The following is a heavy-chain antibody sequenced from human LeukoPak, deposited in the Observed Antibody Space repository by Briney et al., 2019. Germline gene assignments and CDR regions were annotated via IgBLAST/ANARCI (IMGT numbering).Heavy chain of an antibody. D-gene: IGHD5-18*01. CDR3: ARGTRGYSYVGYYYYMDV. V-gene: IGHV4-59*01. Sequence: SETLSLTCTVSGGSISSYYWSWIRQPPGKGLEWIGYIYYSGSTNYNPSLKSRVTISVDTSKNQFSLKLSSVTAADTAVYYCARGTRGYSYVGYYYYMDVWGKGTTVTISS. J-gene: IGHJ6*03. CDR2: IYYSGST. CDR1: GGSISSYY.